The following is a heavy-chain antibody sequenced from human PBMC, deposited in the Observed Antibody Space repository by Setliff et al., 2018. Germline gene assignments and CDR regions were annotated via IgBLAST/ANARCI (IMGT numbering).Heavy chain of an antibody. Sequence: GGSLRLSCAASGFTFSSDAMSWVRRAPGKGLEWVSTIYSGDRNTFYTDSVKGRFTIFRDGSKNTLFLQMTSLRAEDTAVYYCAKPQVELRWGFESWGQGTPVTVSS. D-gene: IGHD1-7*01. CDR3: AKPQVELRWGFES. V-gene: IGHV3-23*03. J-gene: IGHJ4*02. CDR1: GFTFSSDA. CDR2: IYSGDRNT.